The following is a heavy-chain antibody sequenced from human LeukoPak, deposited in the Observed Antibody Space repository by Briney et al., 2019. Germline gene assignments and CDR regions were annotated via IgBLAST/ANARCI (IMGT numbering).Heavy chain of an antibody. D-gene: IGHD5/OR15-5a*01. CDR2: INNVASHI. Sequence: GGSLRLSCAASGFTFSSSAMNWVRQAPGKGLEWVSSINNVASHIYYAHSVKGRFTISRDNAKNSLYLQMYSLSDEDTAVYYCARDPTQYLRYGHFDYWGQGTLVTVSS. CDR3: ARDPTQYLRYGHFDY. J-gene: IGHJ4*02. CDR1: GFTFSSSA. V-gene: IGHV3-21*01.